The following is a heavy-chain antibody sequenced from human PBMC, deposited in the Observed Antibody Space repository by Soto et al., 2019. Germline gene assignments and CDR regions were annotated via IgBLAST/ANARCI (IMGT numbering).Heavy chain of an antibody. CDR2: IYWDDNK. CDR3: AHRRISWLHFVGGYDY. D-gene: IGHD5-12*01. V-gene: IGHV2-5*02. CDR1: GFSLNTGGEG. Sequence: QITLKESGPTLVKPTQTLTLTCTFSGFSLNTGGEGVGWIRQPPGKALEWLALIYWDDNKRYSPSLKNRLTITKDTSKNQVVLTMTNMDPVDTATYYCAHRRISWLHFVGGYDYRGQGALVIVSS. J-gene: IGHJ4*02.